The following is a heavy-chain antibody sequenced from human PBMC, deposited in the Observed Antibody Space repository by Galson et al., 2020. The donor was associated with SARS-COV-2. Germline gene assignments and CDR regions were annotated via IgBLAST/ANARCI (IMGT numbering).Heavy chain of an antibody. J-gene: IGHJ4*02. D-gene: IGHD6-19*01. CDR2: ISSSSSYI. Sequence: GGSLRLSCAASGFTFSSYSMNWVRQAPGKGLEWVSSISSSSSYIYYADSAKGRCTISRDNAKNSLYLQMNSLRAEDTAVYYCARDSWAGANFDYWGQGTLVTVSS. V-gene: IGHV3-21*01. CDR1: GFTFSSYS. CDR3: ARDSWAGANFDY.